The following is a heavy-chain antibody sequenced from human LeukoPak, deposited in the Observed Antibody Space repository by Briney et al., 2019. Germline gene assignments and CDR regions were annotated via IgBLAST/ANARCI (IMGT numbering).Heavy chain of an antibody. V-gene: IGHV1-46*01. CDR3: ARAYCSSNTSCARGWYFDL. D-gene: IGHD2-2*01. Sequence: ASVKVSCKASGNTFTSFYMHWVRQAPGQGLEWMGLINPSGGSTSYAQKFQGRVTMTRNTSTSTVYMELSSLRSEDTAVYYCARAYCSSNTSCARGWYFDLWGRGTLVTVSS. CDR2: INPSGGST. CDR1: GNTFTSFY. J-gene: IGHJ2*01.